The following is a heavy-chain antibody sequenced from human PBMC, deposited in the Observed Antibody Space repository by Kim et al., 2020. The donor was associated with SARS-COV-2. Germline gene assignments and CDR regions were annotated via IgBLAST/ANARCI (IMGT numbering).Heavy chain of an antibody. V-gene: IGHV1-3*01. CDR2: INAGNGNT. CDR3: ARDWRYGMDV. Sequence: ASVKVSCKASGYIFINYAMHWVRQAPGQRLEWMGWINAGNGNTKYSQKFQDRVTITRDTSASTAHMELSSLRSEDTAVYYCARDWRYGMDVWGQGTTVT. J-gene: IGHJ6*02. CDR1: GYIFINYA.